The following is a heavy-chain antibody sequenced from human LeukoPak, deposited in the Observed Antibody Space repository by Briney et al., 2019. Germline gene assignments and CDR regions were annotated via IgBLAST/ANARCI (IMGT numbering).Heavy chain of an antibody. D-gene: IGHD5-24*01. CDR3: ARPGYKYYFDY. CDR1: GYSISSGYY. J-gene: IGHJ4*02. CDR2: IYHSGST. Sequence: SETLSLTCTVSGYSISSGYYWGWIRQPPGKGLEWIGSIYHSGSTYYNPSLKSRVTISVDTSKNQFSLKLSSVTAADTAVYYCARPGYKYYFDYWGQGTLVTVSS. V-gene: IGHV4-38-2*02.